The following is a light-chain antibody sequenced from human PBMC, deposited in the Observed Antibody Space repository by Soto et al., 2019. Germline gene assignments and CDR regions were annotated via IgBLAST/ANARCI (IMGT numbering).Light chain of an antibody. J-gene: IGKJ1*01. CDR3: QQYNSYPWT. CDR2: DAS. CDR1: QTISSW. V-gene: IGKV1-5*01. Sequence: DIQMTQSPSTLSASVGDRVTISCRASQTISSWLAWYQQKPGKAPKLLIYDASNLESGVPSRFSGSGSGTEFTLTISSLQPDDVATYYCQQYNSYPWTFGQGTKVEIK.